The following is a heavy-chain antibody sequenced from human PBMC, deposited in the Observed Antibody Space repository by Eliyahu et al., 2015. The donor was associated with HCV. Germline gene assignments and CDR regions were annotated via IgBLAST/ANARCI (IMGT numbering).Heavy chain of an antibody. D-gene: IGHD5/OR15-5a*01. CDR3: ATVRASVTHRAEYFQH. J-gene: IGHJ1*01. CDR2: ILPVFGSS. V-gene: IGHV1-69*01. Sequence: QVQLEQSGAEVKKPGSSVKVSCKASGXTFRXLSFDWVXXAPGQGLEWMGRILPVFGSSNYAQKFQGRVSIXADESTATAYLELNSLTSDDTAIFYCATVRASVTHRAEYFQHWGQGTLVTVS. CDR1: GXTFRXLS.